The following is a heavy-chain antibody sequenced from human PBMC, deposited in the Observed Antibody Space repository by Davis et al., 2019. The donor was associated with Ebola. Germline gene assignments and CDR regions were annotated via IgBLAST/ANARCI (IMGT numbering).Heavy chain of an antibody. CDR3: ARGLYDFWSGYYSYGMDV. D-gene: IGHD3-3*01. V-gene: IGHV3-48*04. Sequence: GESLKISCAASGFTFSTYNMNWVRQAPGKGLEWVSYISSSGSTIYYADSVKGRFTISRDNAKNSLYLQMNSLRAEDTAVYYCARGLYDFWSGYYSYGMDVWGQGTTVTVSS. CDR2: ISSSGSTI. CDR1: GFTFSTYN. J-gene: IGHJ6*02.